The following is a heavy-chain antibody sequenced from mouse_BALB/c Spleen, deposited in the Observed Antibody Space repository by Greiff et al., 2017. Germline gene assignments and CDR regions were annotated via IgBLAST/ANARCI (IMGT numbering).Heavy chain of an antibody. CDR3: ARSGGTEFAY. CDR2: IDPANGNT. CDR1: GFNIKDTY. J-gene: IGHJ3*01. V-gene: IGHV14-3*02. Sequence: EVQRVESGAELVKPGASVKLSCTASGFNIKDTYMHWVKQRPEQGLEWIGRIDPANGNTKYDPKFQGKATITADTSSNTAYLQLSSLTSEDTAVYYCARSGGTEFAYWGQGTLVTVSA. D-gene: IGHD3-2*02.